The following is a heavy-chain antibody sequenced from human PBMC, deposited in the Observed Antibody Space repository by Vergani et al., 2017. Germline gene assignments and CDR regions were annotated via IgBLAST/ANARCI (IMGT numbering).Heavy chain of an antibody. CDR3: SKAVQYDSDNFHDS. CDR2: IRYDGTKR. J-gene: IGHJ1*01. Sequence: QVQLVESGGGVVQPGGSLRLSCIASGFTFRIYSMHWVRQAPGKGLEWVAFIRYDGTKRFYGDSVKGRFTISRDNSQTTVFLQMNSLRADDSAVYYCSKAVQYDSDNFHDSWGQGALVTVAS. D-gene: IGHD3-22*01. V-gene: IGHV3-30*02. CDR1: GFTFRIYS.